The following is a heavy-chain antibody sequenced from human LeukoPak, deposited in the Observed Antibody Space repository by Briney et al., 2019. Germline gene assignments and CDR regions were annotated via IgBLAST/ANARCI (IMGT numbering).Heavy chain of an antibody. J-gene: IGHJ4*02. D-gene: IGHD5-24*01. CDR1: GFTFNKYR. CDR3: ARSQSTMATWSLDY. CDR2: INQDGSDI. Sequence: GGSLRLSCATSGFTFNKYRMTWVRQAPGKGLEWVANINQDGSDIYYLDSLGGRFTISRDNAAGSLFLHMDSLTVEDTAVYYCARSQSTMATWSLDYWGRGTRATVSS. V-gene: IGHV3-7*01.